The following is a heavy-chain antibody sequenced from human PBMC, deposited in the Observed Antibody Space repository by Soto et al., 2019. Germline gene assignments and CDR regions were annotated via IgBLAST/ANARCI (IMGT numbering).Heavy chain of an antibody. Sequence: QERLVQSGAEVRKPGSSVKVSCKVTGGTSTRYAINWVRQAPGQGLEWMGGIVPMFGTSKYAQKFQGRVTITADTSTNIAYMELRSLRSEEKAVYYCNRGSEYDFWSGLWGQGTLVSVSS. CDR1: GGTSTRYA. CDR2: IVPMFGTS. V-gene: IGHV1-69*06. CDR3: NRGSEYDFWSGL. D-gene: IGHD3-3*01. J-gene: IGHJ4*02.